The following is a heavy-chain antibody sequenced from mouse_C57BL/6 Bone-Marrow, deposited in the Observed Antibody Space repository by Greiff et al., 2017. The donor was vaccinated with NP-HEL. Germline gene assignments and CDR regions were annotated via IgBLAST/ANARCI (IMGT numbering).Heavy chain of an antibody. Sequence: VHLVESGAELVRPGASVTLSCKASGYTFTDYEMHWVKQTPVHGLEWIGAIDPETGGTAYNQKFKGKAILTADKSSSTAYMELRSLTSEDSAVYYCTREESNYVDYAMDYWGQGTSVTVSS. CDR3: TREESNYVDYAMDY. CDR2: IDPETGGT. J-gene: IGHJ4*01. V-gene: IGHV1-15*01. D-gene: IGHD2-5*01. CDR1: GYTFTDYE.